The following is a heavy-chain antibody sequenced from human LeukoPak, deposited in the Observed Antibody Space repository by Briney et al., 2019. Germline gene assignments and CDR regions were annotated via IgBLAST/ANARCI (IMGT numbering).Heavy chain of an antibody. D-gene: IGHD3-10*01. V-gene: IGHV4-34*01. CDR1: GGSFSGYY. CDR3: ARGGDYYGSGIPFDF. Sequence: PSETLSLTCAVYGGSFSGYYWSRIRQSPGKGLEWIGEINHSGGTNFSPALKSRVTISVDTSKRHFSLNLNSVTAADTAVYYCARGGDYYGSGIPFDFWGQGTLVTVSS. CDR2: INHSGGT. J-gene: IGHJ4*02.